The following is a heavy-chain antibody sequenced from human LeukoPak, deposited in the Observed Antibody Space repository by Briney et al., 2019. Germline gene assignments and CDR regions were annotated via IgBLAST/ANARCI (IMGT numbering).Heavy chain of an antibody. D-gene: IGHD5-12*01. V-gene: IGHV1-69*13. CDR2: IIPIFGTA. Sequence: ASVKVSCKASGGTFSSYAISWARQAPGQGLEWMGGIIPIFGTANYAQKFQGRVTITADESTSTAYMELSSLRSEDTAVYYCARRDSGYDLTWFDPWGQGTLVTVSS. J-gene: IGHJ5*02. CDR1: GGTFSSYA. CDR3: ARRDSGYDLTWFDP.